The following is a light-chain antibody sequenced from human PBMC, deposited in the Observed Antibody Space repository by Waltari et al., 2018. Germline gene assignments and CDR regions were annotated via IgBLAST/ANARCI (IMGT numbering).Light chain of an antibody. CDR1: QTISSN. CDR2: GAS. V-gene: IGKV3D-15*01. Sequence: EIVMTQSPATLSVSPGDRATPSCRASQTISSNLAWYQQRPGQAPRLLIYGASNRATGIPARFSGTGSETEFTLTISSLQSEDFAVYYCQQYNNWPPLFTFGPGTKVDMK. CDR3: QQYNNWPPLFT. J-gene: IGKJ3*01.